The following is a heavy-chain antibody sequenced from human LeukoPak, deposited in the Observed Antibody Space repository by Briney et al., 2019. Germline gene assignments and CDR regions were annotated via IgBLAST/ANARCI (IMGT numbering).Heavy chain of an antibody. Sequence: GGSLRLSCAASGFTFSSYWMSWVRQAPGKGLGWVANIKQDGSEKYYVDSVKGRFTISRDNAKNSLYLQMNSLRAEDTAVYYCARAYYFWSGYYLSAYGMDVWGQGTTVTVSS. CDR1: GFTFSSYW. CDR2: IKQDGSEK. D-gene: IGHD3-3*01. J-gene: IGHJ6*02. CDR3: ARAYYFWSGYYLSAYGMDV. V-gene: IGHV3-7*03.